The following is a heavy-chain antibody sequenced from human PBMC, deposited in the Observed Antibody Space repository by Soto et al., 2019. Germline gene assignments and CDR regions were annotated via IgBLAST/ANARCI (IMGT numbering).Heavy chain of an antibody. CDR3: AKETGPQGGFDY. D-gene: IGHD3-9*01. Sequence: EVQLVESGGGLVKPGGSLRLSCAASGFTFNNAWMSWVRQAPGKGLEWVGRLKSKSDGGIADYAAPVKGRFTISRDDSKNTLYLQMNSLREEDTAVYYCAKETGPQGGFDYWGQGTLVTVSS. J-gene: IGHJ4*02. V-gene: IGHV3-15*01. CDR1: GFTFNNAW. CDR2: LKSKSDGGIA.